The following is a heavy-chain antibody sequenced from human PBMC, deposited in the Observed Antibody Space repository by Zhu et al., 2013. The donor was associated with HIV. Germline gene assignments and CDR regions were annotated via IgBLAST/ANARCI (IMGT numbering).Heavy chain of an antibody. CDR1: GYTFTAYY. Sequence: QVQLVQSGAEVKKPGASVKVSCKASGYTFTAYYMHWVRQAPGQGLEWMGIVNPSGGGTTYAQKFQDRVTMTTDTSARTVYMEVSSLRSEDTAVYYCASRSYSGAFDIWGQGTMVTVSS. CDR2: VNPSGGGT. V-gene: IGHV1-46*01. CDR3: ASRSYSGAFDI. J-gene: IGHJ3*02. D-gene: IGHD2-15*01.